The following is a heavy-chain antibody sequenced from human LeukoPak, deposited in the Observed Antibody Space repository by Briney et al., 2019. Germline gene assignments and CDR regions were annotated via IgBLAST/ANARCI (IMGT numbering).Heavy chain of an antibody. CDR2: IWYDGSNK. CDR3: ARSGGSYAFDY. D-gene: IGHD1-26*01. CDR1: GFTFSSYG. Sequence: PGGSLRLSCAASGFTFSSYGMHWVRQAPGKGLEWVAVIWYDGSNKYYADSVKGRFTIFRDNSKNTLYLQMNSLRAEDTAVYYCARSGGSYAFDYWGQGTLVTVSS. V-gene: IGHV3-33*01. J-gene: IGHJ4*02.